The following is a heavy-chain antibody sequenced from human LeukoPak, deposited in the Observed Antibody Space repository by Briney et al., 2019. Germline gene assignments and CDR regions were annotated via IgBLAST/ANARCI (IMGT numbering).Heavy chain of an antibody. V-gene: IGHV1-8*03. CDR3: ARSGGKGPAVRFLEWLPPPNYYYYYYMDV. D-gene: IGHD3-3*01. J-gene: IGHJ6*03. Sequence: ASVKVSCKASGYTFTGYYMHWVRQAPGQGLEWMGWMNPNSGNTTYAQKFQGRVTITRNTSISTAYMELSSLRSEDTAVYYCARSGGKGPAVRFLEWLPPPNYYYYYYMDVWGKGTTVTVSS. CDR1: GYTFTGYY. CDR2: MNPNSGNT.